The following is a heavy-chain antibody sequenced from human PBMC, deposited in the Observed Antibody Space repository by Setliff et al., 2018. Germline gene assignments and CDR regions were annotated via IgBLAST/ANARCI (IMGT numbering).Heavy chain of an antibody. Sequence: PSETLSLTCSVSGASITSGGFYWTWIRQPAGKGLEWIGYIYSSGSTNYNPSLKSRVAISLDTSKSQFSLRLSSLTAADTAVYYCARGGGYWSYFEFWGQGSPVTVSS. CDR1: GASITSGGFY. J-gene: IGHJ4*02. CDR3: ARGGGYWSYFEF. V-gene: IGHV4-61*09. CDR2: IYSSGST. D-gene: IGHD2-21*02.